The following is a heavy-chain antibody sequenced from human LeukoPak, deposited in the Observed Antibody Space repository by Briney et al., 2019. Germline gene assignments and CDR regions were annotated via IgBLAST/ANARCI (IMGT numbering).Heavy chain of an antibody. CDR2: IGINSGTI. CDR1: GFTFSDYY. D-gene: IGHD1-26*01. CDR3: ARGGSYYLYYFDY. V-gene: IGHV3-11*04. Sequence: GGSLRLSCAASGFTFSDYYMSWVRQAPGKGLEWVSYIGINSGTIYYADSVKGRFTISRDNAKNSLSLQMDSLRAEDTAVYYCARGGSYYLYYFDYWGQGTLVTVSS. J-gene: IGHJ4*02.